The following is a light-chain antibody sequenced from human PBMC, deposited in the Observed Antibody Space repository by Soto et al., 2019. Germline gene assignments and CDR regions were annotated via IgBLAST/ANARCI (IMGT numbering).Light chain of an antibody. CDR1: QSINNW. CDR3: QQYNTYSRT. Sequence: DIQMTQSPSTLSASVGDRVTITCRASQSINNWLAWYQQKPGRAPKLLIYQASTLESGVPPRFSGSGSGTEFTLTISSLQTGDFATYYCQQYNTYSRTFGQGTKVDIK. J-gene: IGKJ1*01. V-gene: IGKV1-5*03. CDR2: QAS.